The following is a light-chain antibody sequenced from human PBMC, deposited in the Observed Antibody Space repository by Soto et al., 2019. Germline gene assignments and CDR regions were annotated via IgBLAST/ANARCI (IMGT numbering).Light chain of an antibody. Sequence: EIVMTQSPATLSVSPGERATLSCRASQSVSSNLAWYQQKPGQAPRLLIYGASTRATGIPARFIGSGSGTEFTHTISSLQSEDFAVYYCQQYNNWPAWTFGQGTKVEIK. CDR3: QQYNNWPAWT. CDR2: GAS. CDR1: QSVSSN. V-gene: IGKV3-15*01. J-gene: IGKJ1*01.